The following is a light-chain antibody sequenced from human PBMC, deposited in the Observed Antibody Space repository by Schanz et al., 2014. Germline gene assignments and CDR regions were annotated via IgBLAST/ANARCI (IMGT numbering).Light chain of an antibody. Sequence: QSALIQPPSVSGSPGQSVTISCTGTSSDVGSYDYVSWYQQHPGTVPKPMIYNVNSRPSGVSNRFSGSKSGNTASLTISGLQAEDEADYYCCSYAGSYTWVFGGGTKLTVL. CDR2: NVN. J-gene: IGLJ3*02. V-gene: IGLV2-11*01. CDR1: SSDVGSYDY. CDR3: CSYAGSYTWV.